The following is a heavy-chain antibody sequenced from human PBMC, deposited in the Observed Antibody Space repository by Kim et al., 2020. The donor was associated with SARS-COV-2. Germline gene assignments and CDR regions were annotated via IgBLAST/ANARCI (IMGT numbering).Heavy chain of an antibody. CDR3: AKGSIAVPRGYYSYMDV. D-gene: IGHD6-19*01. J-gene: IGHJ6*03. CDR1: GFTISNYA. CDR2: ISGSGSST. Sequence: GGSLRLSCAASGFTISNYAMSWVRQAPGKGLEWVSVISGSGSSTYYAYSVKGRFTISRDNSKNMLYLQMNSLRAEDTAVYYCAKGSIAVPRGYYSYMDV. V-gene: IGHV3-23*01.